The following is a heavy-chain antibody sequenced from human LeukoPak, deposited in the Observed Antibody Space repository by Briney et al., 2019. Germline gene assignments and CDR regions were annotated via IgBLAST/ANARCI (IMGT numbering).Heavy chain of an antibody. CDR2: IFGSGGST. CDR1: GFTFSSYA. CDR3: AKTTTGYSSGRFPGWPVDY. J-gene: IGHJ4*02. Sequence: GGSLRLSCAASGFTFSSYAMYWVRQAPGKGLEWVSGIFGSGGSTHYADSVKGRFTISRDNSKNTEYLQMNSLRAEDTAVYYCAKTTTGYSSGRFPGWPVDYWGQGTLVTVSS. V-gene: IGHV3-23*01. D-gene: IGHD6-19*01.